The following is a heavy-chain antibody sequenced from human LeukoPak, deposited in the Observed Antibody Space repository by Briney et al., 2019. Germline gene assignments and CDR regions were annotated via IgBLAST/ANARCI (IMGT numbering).Heavy chain of an antibody. CDR2: ISGRGGST. CDR1: GFTFSSYA. Sequence: GGSLRFSCAASGFTFSSYAMSWVRQAPGKGLEWVSAISGRGGSTYYADSAKGRLTISRDNSKNTLDLQMNSLRAEDTAVYYCAKVKRDDSSGYGDYWGQGTLVTVSS. J-gene: IGHJ4*02. D-gene: IGHD3-22*01. V-gene: IGHV3-23*01. CDR3: AKVKRDDSSGYGDY.